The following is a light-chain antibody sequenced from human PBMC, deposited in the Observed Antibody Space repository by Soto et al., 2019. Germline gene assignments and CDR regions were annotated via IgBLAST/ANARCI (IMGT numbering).Light chain of an antibody. Sequence: ELVMTQSPATLSVSPGERATLSCGASQSVSSNLAWYQQKPRQAPRLIVYRASTRATGIPATFSGSGSGTEFTLTISSLQSEDFALYYCQQYNKWPPITCGQGTRLEIK. J-gene: IGKJ5*01. CDR1: QSVSSN. CDR2: RAS. CDR3: QQYNKWPPIT. V-gene: IGKV3-15*01.